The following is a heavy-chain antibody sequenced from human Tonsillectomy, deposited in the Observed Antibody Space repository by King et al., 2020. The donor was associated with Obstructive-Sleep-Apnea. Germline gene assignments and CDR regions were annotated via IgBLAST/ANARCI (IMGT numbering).Heavy chain of an antibody. CDR1: GFTFISYS. CDR2: ISISSSTI. J-gene: IGHJ4*02. CDR3: SRDSTFAVAGTRFDY. D-gene: IGHD6-19*01. Sequence: VQLVQSGGGLVQPGGSLRLSCAASGFTFISYSMNWVRQAPGKGLEWVSYISISSSTIYYADSVKGRFTISRDNAKNSLYLQMNSLRAEDTAVYYCSRDSTFAVAGTRFDYWGQGALVTVSS. V-gene: IGHV3-48*04.